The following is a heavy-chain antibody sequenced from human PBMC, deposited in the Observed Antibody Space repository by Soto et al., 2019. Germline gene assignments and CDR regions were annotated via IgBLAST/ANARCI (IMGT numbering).Heavy chain of an antibody. CDR3: ARDPTGMERRRGWFDP. CDR2: INAYNGNT. D-gene: IGHD1-1*01. V-gene: IGHV1-18*01. CDR1: GYTFTSYG. J-gene: IGHJ5*02. Sequence: QVQLVQSGAEVKKPGASVKVSCKASGYTFTSYGISWVRQAPGQGLEWMGWINAYNGNTNYAQKLQGRVTMTTDTSTSTAYMELRSLRSDATAVYYCARDPTGMERRRGWFDPWGQGTLVTVSS.